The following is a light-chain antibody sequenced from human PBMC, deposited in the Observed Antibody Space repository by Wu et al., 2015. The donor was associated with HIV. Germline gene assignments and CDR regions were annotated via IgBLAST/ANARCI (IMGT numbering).Light chain of an antibody. CDR2: KAS. V-gene: IGKV1-5*03. Sequence: DIQMTQSPSTLSASVGDRVTITCRASQNIFSWLAWYQQKPGTAPKLLIYKASNLESGVPSRFSGSASGTEFTLTISSLQPDDFATYYCQQYNNFPWTFGQGTKVEVK. J-gene: IGKJ1*01. CDR3: QQYNNFPWT. CDR1: QNIFSW.